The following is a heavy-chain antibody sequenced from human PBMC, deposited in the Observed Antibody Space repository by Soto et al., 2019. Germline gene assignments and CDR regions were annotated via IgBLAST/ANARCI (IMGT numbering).Heavy chain of an antibody. Sequence: GVSLRLSCAASGFTFSSYGMHWVRQAPVKGLDWVAVISYDGSNKYYADSVKGRFTISRDNSKNTLYLQMNSLRAEDTAVYYCAKQLELGFETSYYYYGMDVWGQGTTVTVSS. CDR2: ISYDGSNK. V-gene: IGHV3-30*18. CDR1: GFTFSSYG. CDR3: AKQLELGFETSYYYYGMDV. D-gene: IGHD1-7*01. J-gene: IGHJ6*02.